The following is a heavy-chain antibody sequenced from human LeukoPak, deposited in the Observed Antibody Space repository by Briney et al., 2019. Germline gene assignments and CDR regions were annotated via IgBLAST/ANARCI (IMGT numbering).Heavy chain of an antibody. CDR3: ARDPYYYDSSGYYVTPYYYYMDV. CDR1: GGTFSSYA. J-gene: IGHJ6*03. D-gene: IGHD3-22*01. Sequence: ASVKVSCKASGGTFSSYAISWVRQAPGQGLEWMGGIIPIFGTANYAQKFQGRVTITADKSTSTAYMELSSLRSEDTAVYYCARDPYYYDSSGYYVTPYYYYMDVWGKGTTVTVSS. V-gene: IGHV1-69*06. CDR2: IIPIFGTA.